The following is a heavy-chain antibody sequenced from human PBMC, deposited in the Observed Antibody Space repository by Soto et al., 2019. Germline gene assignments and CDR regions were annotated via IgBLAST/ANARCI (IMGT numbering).Heavy chain of an antibody. Sequence: QVQLVQSGAEVKKPGSSVKVSCKASGGTFSSYAISWVRQAPGQGLEWMGGIIPIFGTANYAQKFQGRVTITADESTSTAYKELSSLRSEDTAVYYCARCLRDCTYGVCYANWFDPWGQGTLVTVSS. J-gene: IGHJ5*02. D-gene: IGHD2-8*01. CDR1: GGTFSSYA. CDR2: IIPIFGTA. V-gene: IGHV1-69*01. CDR3: ARCLRDCTYGVCYANWFDP.